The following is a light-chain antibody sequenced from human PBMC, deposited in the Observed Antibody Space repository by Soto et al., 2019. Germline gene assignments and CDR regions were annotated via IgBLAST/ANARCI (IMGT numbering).Light chain of an antibody. Sequence: QSALTQPPSASGSPGQSVTISCTGTSSDVGCSYNFVSWYQQHSGKAPKLMLYEVSKRPSAVPARFSGSKSGNTASLTVSRLQAEDDADYSCGSYAGNDIVLFGGGTKLTVL. V-gene: IGLV2-8*01. CDR2: EVS. J-gene: IGLJ2*01. CDR3: GSYAGNDIVL. CDR1: SSDVGCSYNF.